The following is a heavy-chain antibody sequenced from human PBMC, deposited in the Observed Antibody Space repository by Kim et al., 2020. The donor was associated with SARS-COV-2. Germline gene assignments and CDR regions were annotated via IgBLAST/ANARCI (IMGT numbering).Heavy chain of an antibody. D-gene: IGHD3-10*01. CDR1: GGTFGSLA. CDR3: ATEVRGVKGAFDN. Sequence: SVKVSCKASGGTFGSLAISWVRQAPGQGPEWMGRIIPIIGITNYAQRFQGRVTIAADTSTSTAYMDLSSLRSEDTAVYYCATEVRGVKGAFDNWGQGTLVTVSS. CDR2: IIPIIGIT. J-gene: IGHJ4*02. V-gene: IGHV1-69*04.